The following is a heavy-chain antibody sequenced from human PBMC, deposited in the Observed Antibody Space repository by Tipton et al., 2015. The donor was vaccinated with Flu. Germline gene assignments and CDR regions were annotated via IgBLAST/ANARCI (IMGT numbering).Heavy chain of an antibody. J-gene: IGHJ4*02. CDR1: GFSLRGSE. Sequence: SLRLSCAASGFSLRGSEMNWVRQAPGKGLEWVSYSSGNSGSIDYADSVKGRFTVSRDNAMNSLYLQMNSLTVEDTAVYYCAREGARYGDNRLDYWGQGTLVTVSS. CDR3: AREGARYGDNRLDY. V-gene: IGHV3-48*03. CDR2: SSGNSGSI. D-gene: IGHD4-17*01.